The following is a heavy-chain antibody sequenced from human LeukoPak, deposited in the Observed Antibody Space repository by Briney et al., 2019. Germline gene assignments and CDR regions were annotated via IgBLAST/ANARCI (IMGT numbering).Heavy chain of an antibody. Sequence: PGGSLRLSCAASGFTFSTYWMSWVRQAPGKGLEWVANIKQYGSETYYVDSVRGRFTISRDDAKSSLFLQMNSLRAEDTAVYYCAKALGAHYFASWGQGTLVTVSS. CDR3: AKALGAHYFAS. V-gene: IGHV3-7*05. D-gene: IGHD1-26*01. CDR2: IKQYGSET. J-gene: IGHJ4*02. CDR1: GFTFSTYW.